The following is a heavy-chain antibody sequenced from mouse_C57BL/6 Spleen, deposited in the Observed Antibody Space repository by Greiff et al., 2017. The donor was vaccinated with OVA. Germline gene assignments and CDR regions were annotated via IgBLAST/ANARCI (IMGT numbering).Heavy chain of an antibody. D-gene: IGHD2-4*01. V-gene: IGHV5-4*01. J-gene: IGHJ3*01. Sequence: EVQVVESGGGLVKPGGSLKLSCAASGFTFSSYAMSWVRQTPEKRLEWVATISDGGSYTYYPDNVKGRFTISRDNAKNNLYLPMSHLKSEDTDMYYCARALYDYDGFAYWGQGTLVTVSA. CDR2: ISDGGSYT. CDR1: GFTFSSYA. CDR3: ARALYDYDGFAY.